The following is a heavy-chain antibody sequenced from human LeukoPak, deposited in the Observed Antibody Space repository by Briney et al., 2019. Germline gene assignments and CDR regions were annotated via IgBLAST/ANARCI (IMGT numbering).Heavy chain of an antibody. CDR1: GFTFSSYS. J-gene: IGHJ6*03. CDR3: ARDPGRFLEGIYYYYYMDV. CDR2: ISSSSSYI. D-gene: IGHD3-3*01. V-gene: IGHV3-21*01. Sequence: GGSLRLSCAASGFTFSSYSMKWLRQAPGKGLEWVSSISSSSSYIYYADSVKGRFTISRDNAKNSLYLQMNSLRAEDTAVYYCARDPGRFLEGIYYYYYMDVWGKGTTVTVSS.